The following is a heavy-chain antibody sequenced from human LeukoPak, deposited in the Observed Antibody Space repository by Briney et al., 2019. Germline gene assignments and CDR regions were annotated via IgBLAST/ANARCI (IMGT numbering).Heavy chain of an antibody. Sequence: TVKVSCKASGGTFSSYAISWVRQAPGQGLEWMGGIIPNFDTADYAQKFQGRVTITADESTSTAYMQLSSLRSDDKAVYYCSSGEGFGKAMSFDYWGQGTLVTVSS. D-gene: IGHD3-10*01. J-gene: IGHJ4*02. CDR1: GGTFSSYA. CDR3: SSGEGFGKAMSFDY. CDR2: IIPNFDTA. V-gene: IGHV1-69*13.